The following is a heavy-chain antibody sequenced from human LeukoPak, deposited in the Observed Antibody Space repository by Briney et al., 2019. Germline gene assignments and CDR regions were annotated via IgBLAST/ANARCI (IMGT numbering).Heavy chain of an antibody. V-gene: IGHV3-7*01. CDR1: GFTLSDYW. CDR2: IKQDGSEK. J-gene: IGHJ4*02. D-gene: IGHD3-10*01. Sequence: GGSLRLSCVASGFTLSDYWMSWVRQAPGKGLEWVANIKQDGSEKEFVDSVKGRFTISRDNAKNSLYLQMNSLRADDTAVYYCAREGRGGFDSWGQGTLVTVSS. CDR3: AREGRGGFDS.